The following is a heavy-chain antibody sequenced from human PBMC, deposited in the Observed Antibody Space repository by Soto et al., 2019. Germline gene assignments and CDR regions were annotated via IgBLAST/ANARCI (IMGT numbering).Heavy chain of an antibody. CDR3: ARDYYDSSGYPIYYFDY. J-gene: IGHJ4*02. V-gene: IGHV1-46*03. CDR2: INPSGGST. Sequence: ASVKVSCKASGYTFTSYYMHWVRQAPGQGLEWMGIINPSGGSTSYAQKFQGRVTMTRDTSTSTVYMELSSLRSEDTAVYYCARDYYDSSGYPIYYFDYWGQGTPVTVSS. CDR1: GYTFTSYY. D-gene: IGHD3-22*01.